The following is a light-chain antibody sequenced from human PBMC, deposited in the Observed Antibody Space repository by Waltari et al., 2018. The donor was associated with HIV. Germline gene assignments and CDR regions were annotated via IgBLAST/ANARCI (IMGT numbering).Light chain of an antibody. V-gene: IGKV3-11*01. CDR2: DAS. CDR1: QIVISY. Sequence: EVVLTQSPATLSLSPGNPATLSCRSIQIVISYLARYQQKPGQAPRLLIYDASNRDTCIPPRFIGSGSGTNFTLTISSLEPEDFAFYYCHQRNNWPSFSFGGGTKVEIK. J-gene: IGKJ4*01. CDR3: HQRNNWPSFS.